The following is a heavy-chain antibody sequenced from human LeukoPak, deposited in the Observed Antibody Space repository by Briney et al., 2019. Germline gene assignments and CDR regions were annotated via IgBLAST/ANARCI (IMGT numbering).Heavy chain of an antibody. CDR1: GFTFSSYS. CDR3: ARGEYGSGSYHIDY. CDR2: ISGSSSYI. D-gene: IGHD3-10*01. Sequence: PGGSLRLSCAASGFTFSSYSMNWVRQAPGKGLEWVSFISGSSSYIYHADSVKGRFTISRDNAKNSLYLQMNSLRAEDTAVYYCARGEYGSGSYHIDYWGQGTLVTVSS. V-gene: IGHV3-21*01. J-gene: IGHJ4*02.